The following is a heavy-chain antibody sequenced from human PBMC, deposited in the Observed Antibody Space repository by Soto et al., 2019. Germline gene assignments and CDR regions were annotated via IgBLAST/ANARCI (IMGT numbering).Heavy chain of an antibody. D-gene: IGHD1-7*01. J-gene: IGHJ3*02. CDR1: GYTFTSYG. V-gene: IGHV1-18*01. CDR3: ARGGNYPDAFDI. CDR2: ISAYNGNT. Sequence: ASVKVSCKASGYTFTSYGISWVRQAPGQGLEWMGWISAYNGNTNYAQKIQGKVNMTTDKSTSTAYLELRSLRFDDTAVYYCARGGNYPDAFDIWGQGTMVTVSS.